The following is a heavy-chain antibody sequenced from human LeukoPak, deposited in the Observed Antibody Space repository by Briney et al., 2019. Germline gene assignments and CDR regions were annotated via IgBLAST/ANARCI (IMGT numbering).Heavy chain of an antibody. CDR1: GYTFTAYI. V-gene: IGHV1-2*02. CDR3: ARDQIGGPTPFDY. Sequence: GASVKVSCKSSGYTFTAYIMHWVRQVPGQGLEWMGWVDLNNGGTNYAQKFRGRVTMTRDTSITTAYMELTSLTSDDTAVYHCARDQIGGPTPFDYWGQGTLVTVSS. J-gene: IGHJ4*02. D-gene: IGHD1-26*01. CDR2: VDLNNGGT.